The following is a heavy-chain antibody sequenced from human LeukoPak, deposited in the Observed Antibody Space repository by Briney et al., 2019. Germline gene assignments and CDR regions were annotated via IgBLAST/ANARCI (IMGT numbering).Heavy chain of an antibody. CDR1: GGSFSGYY. CDR3: ARFAEEMATIRDPFDY. D-gene: IGHD5-24*01. V-gene: IGHV4-34*01. CDR2: INHSRST. J-gene: IGHJ4*02. Sequence: KPSETLSLTCAVYGGSFSGYYWSWIRQPPGKGLEWIGEINHSRSTNYNPSLKSTVTISVDTSKNQFSLKMSSVTAADTAVYYCARFAEEMATIRDPFDYWGQGTLVTVS.